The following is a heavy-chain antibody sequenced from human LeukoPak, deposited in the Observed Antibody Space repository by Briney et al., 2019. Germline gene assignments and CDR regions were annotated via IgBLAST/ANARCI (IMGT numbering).Heavy chain of an antibody. CDR3: ARDNINYYDSSGLGY. J-gene: IGHJ4*02. CDR2: INPNSGGT. D-gene: IGHD3-22*01. CDR1: GYTFTGYY. Sequence: ASVKVSCKASGYTFTGYYMHWVRQAPGQGLEWMGRINPNSGGTNYAQKFQGRVTMTRDTSTSTAYMELSRLRSDDTAVYYCARDNINYYDSSGLGYWGQGTLVTVSS. V-gene: IGHV1-2*06.